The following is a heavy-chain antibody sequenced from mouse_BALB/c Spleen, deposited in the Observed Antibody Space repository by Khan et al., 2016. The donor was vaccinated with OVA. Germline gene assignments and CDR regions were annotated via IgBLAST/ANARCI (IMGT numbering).Heavy chain of an antibody. CDR3: ARDYGSLYWYFDV. V-gene: IGHV3-5*02. J-gene: IGHJ1*01. CDR2: IYYSGNV. D-gene: IGHD1-1*01. Sequence: SGPGLVKPSQTVSLTCTVTGISITSGNYRWSWIRQFPGNKLEWIGNIYYSGNVTYNPSLTSRTTLTRDTSKNQFFLEMNSLTAEDTATYYCARDYGSLYWYFDVWGAGTTVTVSS. CDR1: GISITSGNYR.